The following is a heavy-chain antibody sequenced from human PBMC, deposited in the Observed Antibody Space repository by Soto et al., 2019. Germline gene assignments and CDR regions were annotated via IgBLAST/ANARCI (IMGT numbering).Heavy chain of an antibody. V-gene: IGHV3-30-3*01. Sequence: QVQLVESGGGVVQPGRSLRLSCAASGFTFSSYAMHWVRQAPGKGLEWVAVISYDGSNKYYADSVEGRFTISRDNSKNTLYLQMNSLRAEDTAVYYCARDSFSGWYTSYFDYWGQGTLVTVSS. CDR3: ARDSFSGWYTSYFDY. D-gene: IGHD6-19*01. CDR1: GFTFSSYA. CDR2: ISYDGSNK. J-gene: IGHJ4*02.